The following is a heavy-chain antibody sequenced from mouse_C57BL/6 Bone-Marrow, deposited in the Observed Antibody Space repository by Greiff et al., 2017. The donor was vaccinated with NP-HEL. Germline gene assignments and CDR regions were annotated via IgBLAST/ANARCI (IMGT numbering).Heavy chain of an antibody. CDR2: INPSSGYT. V-gene: IGHV1-4*01. D-gene: IGHD1-1*01. J-gene: IGHJ1*03. Sequence: QVQLQQSGAELARPGASVKMSCKASGYTFTSYTMHWVKQRPGQGLEWIGYINPSSGYTTSNQKFKDKATLPADNSSSTAYMQLSSLTSEDSAVYYCARSLSTVVATEGYFDVWGTGTTVTVSS. CDR1: GYTFTSYT. CDR3: ARSLSTVVATEGYFDV.